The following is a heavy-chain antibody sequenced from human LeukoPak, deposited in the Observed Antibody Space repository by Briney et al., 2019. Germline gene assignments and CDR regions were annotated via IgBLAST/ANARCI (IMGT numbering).Heavy chain of an antibody. D-gene: IGHD1/OR15-1a*01. CDR3: ARGGLGNNNGQDY. CDR1: GFTFSGYG. CDR2: ISSSNSYI. Sequence: GGSLRLSCAASGFTFSGYGMHWVRQAPGKGLEWVSSISSSNSYIYYADSVKGRFTISRDNAKNSLYLQMNSLRAEDTAVYYCARGGLGNNNGQDYWGQGALVIVSS. J-gene: IGHJ4*02. V-gene: IGHV3-21*01.